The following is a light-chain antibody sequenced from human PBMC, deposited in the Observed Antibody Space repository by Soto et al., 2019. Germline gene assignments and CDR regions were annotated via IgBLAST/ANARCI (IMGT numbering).Light chain of an antibody. CDR1: SSDVGAYIF. CDR3: VSFAGGTYV. V-gene: IGLV2-8*01. J-gene: IGLJ1*01. Sequence: QSVLTQPPSASGSPGRSVTISCTGTSSDVGAYIFVSWYQQHPGKAPKLMIYDVNRRPSGVPARFSGSKSGNTASLTVSGLQADDEADYYCVSFAGGTYVFXTGPEVTVL. CDR2: DVN.